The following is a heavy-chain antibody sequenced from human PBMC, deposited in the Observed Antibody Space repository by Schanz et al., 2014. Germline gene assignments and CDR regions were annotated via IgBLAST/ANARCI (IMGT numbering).Heavy chain of an antibody. J-gene: IGHJ6*02. Sequence: EVRLVESGGGLVQPGGSLRLSCEASGFDFNSYSMNWVRQAPGKGLEWVANIKQDGSEKYYVDAVKGRFTISRDNAKNSMYLHMKSMRAEDTAVYYCAREEGWGIAAAGPKHYYYGMDVWGQGTTVTVSS. CDR2: IKQDGSEK. D-gene: IGHD6-13*01. CDR1: GFDFNSYS. CDR3: AREEGWGIAAAGPKHYYYGMDV. V-gene: IGHV3-7*01.